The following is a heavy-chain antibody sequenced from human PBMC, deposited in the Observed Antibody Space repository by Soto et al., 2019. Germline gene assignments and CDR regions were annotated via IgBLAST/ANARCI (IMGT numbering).Heavy chain of an antibody. CDR1: GYTFSIYT. D-gene: IGHD3-3*01. Sequence: SVKVSCKASGYTFSIYTISWVRQAPGQGLEWMGRIIPILGIANYAQKFQGRVTITADKSTSTAYMELSSLRSEDTAVYYCARDSDTPGVADWFDPWGQGTLVTVSS. CDR3: ARDSDTPGVADWFDP. V-gene: IGHV1-69*04. J-gene: IGHJ5*02. CDR2: IIPILGIA.